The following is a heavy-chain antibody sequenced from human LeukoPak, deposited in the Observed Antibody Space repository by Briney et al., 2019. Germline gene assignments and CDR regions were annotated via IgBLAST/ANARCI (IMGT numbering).Heavy chain of an antibody. Sequence: GGSLRLSCAASGFTFSSYAMSWVRQAPGKGLEWVSGISGSGGSTYYADSVKGRFTISRDNSKNTLYLQMSSLRAEDTAVYYCVKEGRHYDFWSGYQYYFDYWGQGTLVTVSS. CDR2: ISGSGGST. V-gene: IGHV3-23*01. CDR1: GFTFSSYA. D-gene: IGHD3-3*01. J-gene: IGHJ4*02. CDR3: VKEGRHYDFWSGYQYYFDY.